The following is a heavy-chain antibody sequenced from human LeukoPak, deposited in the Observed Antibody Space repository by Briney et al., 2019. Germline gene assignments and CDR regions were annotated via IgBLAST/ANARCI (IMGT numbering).Heavy chain of an antibody. Sequence: SETLSLTCTASARSISSYYWSWIRQPPGKGLEWIGYIYYSGSTNYNPSLKSRVTISVDTSKNQFTLKLSSVTAADTAVYYCARDSSGYLGHYYYYMDVWGKGTTVTVSS. CDR3: ARDSSGYLGHYYYYMDV. CDR2: IYYSGST. V-gene: IGHV4-59*01. J-gene: IGHJ6*03. D-gene: IGHD3-22*01. CDR1: ARSISSYY.